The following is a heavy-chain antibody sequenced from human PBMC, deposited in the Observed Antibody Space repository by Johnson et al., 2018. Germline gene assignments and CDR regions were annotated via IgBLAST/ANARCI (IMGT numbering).Heavy chain of an antibody. D-gene: IGHD1-14*01. CDR3: AKDFMTTAAEYFQH. CDR2: YSGGGTST. V-gene: IGHV3-23*04. Sequence: VQLVESGGGLEQSGGSLRLSCAASGFTFSSYVMNWVRQAPGKGLEWVSSYSGGGTSTYYADSVKARFTISRDNSKNTLYLQMYRLRAEDTAAYYCAKDFMTTAAEYFQHWGQGTLVTVSS. CDR1: GFTFSSYV. J-gene: IGHJ1*01.